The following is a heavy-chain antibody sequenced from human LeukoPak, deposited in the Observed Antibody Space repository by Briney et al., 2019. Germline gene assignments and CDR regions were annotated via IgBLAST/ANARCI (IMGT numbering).Heavy chain of an antibody. D-gene: IGHD6-19*01. CDR2: INHSGST. J-gene: IGHJ4*02. Sequence: PSETLSLXCAVYGGHFSAYYWNWIRQSPGKGLEWSGEINHSGSTNYNPSLKSRVTISGDPSKNQFSLKVSSVTAADSAAYYCASSGIAVAGPSYYFDYWGQGTLVTVSS. CDR3: ASSGIAVAGPSYYFDY. CDR1: GGHFSAYY. V-gene: IGHV4-34*01.